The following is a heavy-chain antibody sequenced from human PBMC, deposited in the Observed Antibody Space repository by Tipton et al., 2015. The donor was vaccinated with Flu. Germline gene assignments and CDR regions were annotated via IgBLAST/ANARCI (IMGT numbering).Heavy chain of an antibody. J-gene: IGHJ6*02. CDR1: GFTFSSYA. CDR3: AKDGSGSSFYYYYGMDV. V-gene: IGHV3-23*01. Sequence: SLRLSCAASGFTFSSYAMSWVRQAPGKGLEWVSAISGSGGSTYYAGSVKGRFTIPRDNSKNTLYLQMNSLRAEDTAVYYCAKDGSGSSFYYYYGMDVWGQGTTVPVSS. CDR2: ISGSGGST. D-gene: IGHD3-10*01.